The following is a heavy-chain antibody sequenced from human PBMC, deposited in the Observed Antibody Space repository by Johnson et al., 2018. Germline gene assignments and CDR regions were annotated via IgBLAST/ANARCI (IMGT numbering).Heavy chain of an antibody. J-gene: IGHJ6*03. D-gene: IGHD6-19*01. Sequence: QVQLVDSGGGVVQPGRSLRLSCAASGFSFRNYGMHWVRQAPGKGLEWVAVISYDGSNKYYADSVKGRFTISRDNSKNMLYRKMNSLRADDTAVYYCARDRGRLWYSSAGMSYYSDVWGKGTTVTVSS. CDR1: GFSFRNYG. CDR3: ARDRGRLWYSSAGMSYYSDV. V-gene: IGHV3-33*05. CDR2: ISYDGSNK.